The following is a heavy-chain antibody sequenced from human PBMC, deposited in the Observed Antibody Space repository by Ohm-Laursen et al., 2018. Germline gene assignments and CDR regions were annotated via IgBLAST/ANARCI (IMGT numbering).Heavy chain of an antibody. J-gene: IGHJ6*02. CDR1: EFTFSDYA. Sequence: GSLRLSCAASEFTFSDYAMSWVRQAPGKGLEWVSAITGSGGSTYYADSVRGRFTISRDNPKNTLYLQLNSLRAEDTAVYYCAKSRQGLDVWGQGTTVTVSS. CDR2: ITGSGGST. V-gene: IGHV3-23*01. CDR3: AKSRQGLDV.